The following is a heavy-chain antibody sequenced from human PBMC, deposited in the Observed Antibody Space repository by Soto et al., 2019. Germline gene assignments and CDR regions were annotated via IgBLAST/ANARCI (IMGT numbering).Heavy chain of an antibody. CDR3: AKDKVGGTYFSGLDY. J-gene: IGHJ4*02. CDR1: GFSFEEHA. Sequence: EVQLVESGGGLVQPGRSLRLSCAASGFSFEEHAMHWVRLAPGKGRGGVSGITRDRGNKGYADSVKGRFTISRDNAKKSLYLQMNSLRAEDTALYYCAKDKVGGTYFSGLDYWGQGSLITVSS. V-gene: IGHV3-9*01. D-gene: IGHD1-26*01. CDR2: ITRDRGNK.